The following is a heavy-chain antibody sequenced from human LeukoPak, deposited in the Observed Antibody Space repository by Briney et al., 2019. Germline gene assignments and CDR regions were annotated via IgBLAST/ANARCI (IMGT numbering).Heavy chain of an antibody. CDR3: AKDPYSSGRNWFDP. CDR2: ISGSGGST. D-gene: IGHD6-19*01. CDR1: GFTFSSYA. J-gene: IGHJ5*02. V-gene: IGHV3-23*01. Sequence: GGSLRLSXAASGFTFSSYAMSWVRQAQGKGLEWVSAISGSGGSTYYADSVKGRFTISRDNSKNTLYLQMNSLRAEDTAVYYCAKDPYSSGRNWFDPWGQGTLVTVSS.